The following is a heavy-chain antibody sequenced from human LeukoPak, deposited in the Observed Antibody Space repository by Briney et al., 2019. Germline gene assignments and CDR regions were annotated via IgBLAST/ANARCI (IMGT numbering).Heavy chain of an antibody. V-gene: IGHV4-61*08. D-gene: IGHD3-16*01. CDR1: GGSISSGDYY. J-gene: IGHJ4*02. CDR3: ARKYYYYVWGRWSIDY. Sequence: SQTLSLTCTVSGGSISSGDYYWSWIRQPPGKGLEWIGYIYYSGSTNYNPSLKSRVTISVDTSKNQFSLKLSSVTAADTAVYYCARKYYYYVWGRWSIDYRGQGTPVTV. CDR2: IYYSGST.